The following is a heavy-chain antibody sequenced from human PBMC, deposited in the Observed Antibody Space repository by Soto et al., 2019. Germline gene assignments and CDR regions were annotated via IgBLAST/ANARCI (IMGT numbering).Heavy chain of an antibody. V-gene: IGHV3-30-3*01. D-gene: IGHD5-12*01. CDR2: ISYDGSNK. Sequence: QVQLVESGGGVVQPGRSLRLSCAASGFTFSSYAMHWVRQAPGKGLEWVAVISYDGSNKYYADSVKGRFTISRDNSKNTLYLQMNSLRAEDTAVYYCARAPPRGYGAFLWLWGQGTLVTVSS. CDR3: ARAPPRGYGAFLWL. J-gene: IGHJ4*02. CDR1: GFTFSSYA.